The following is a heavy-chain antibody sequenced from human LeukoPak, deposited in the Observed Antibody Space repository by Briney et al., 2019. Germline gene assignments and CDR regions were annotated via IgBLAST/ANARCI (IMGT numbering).Heavy chain of an antibody. J-gene: IGHJ4*02. CDR1: GFTFSSYG. V-gene: IGHV3-30*02. D-gene: IGHD1-26*01. CDR2: MWNDGSNK. Sequence: GGSLRLSCAASGFTFSSYGMHWVRQAPGKGLEWVAVMWNDGSNKYYADSVKGRFTISRDNSKNTLYLQMNSLRIEDTAVYYCAKGPVSGSRSPLDYWGQGTLVTVSS. CDR3: AKGPVSGSRSPLDY.